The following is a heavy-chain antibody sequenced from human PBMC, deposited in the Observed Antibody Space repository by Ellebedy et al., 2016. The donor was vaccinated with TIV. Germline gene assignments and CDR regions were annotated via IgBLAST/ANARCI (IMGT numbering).Heavy chain of an antibody. D-gene: IGHD1-7*01. CDR1: GYSFTSYW. Sequence: PGGSLRLSCKGSGYSFTSYWIGWVRQMPGKGLEWMGIIYPGDSDTRYSPSFQGQVTISADKSISTAYLQWSSLKASDTAIYYCARRAGTTNWFDPWGQGTLVTVSS. CDR2: IYPGDSDT. V-gene: IGHV5-51*01. J-gene: IGHJ5*02. CDR3: ARRAGTTNWFDP.